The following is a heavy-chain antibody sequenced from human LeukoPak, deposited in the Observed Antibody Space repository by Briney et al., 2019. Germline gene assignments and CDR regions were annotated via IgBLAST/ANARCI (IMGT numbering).Heavy chain of an antibody. CDR2: IYAAGNT. CDR3: ARSVYYDTLTGYYYYALDV. CDR1: GFTVSSNY. J-gene: IGHJ6*02. V-gene: IGHV3-66*01. D-gene: IGHD3-9*01. Sequence: GGSLRLSCAASGFTVSSNYISWVRQAPGKGLEWVSVIYAAGNTYYADSVKGRFTISRDNSKNTLYLQMDSLRGEDTAVYYCARSVYYDTLTGYYYYALDVWGQGTTVTVSS.